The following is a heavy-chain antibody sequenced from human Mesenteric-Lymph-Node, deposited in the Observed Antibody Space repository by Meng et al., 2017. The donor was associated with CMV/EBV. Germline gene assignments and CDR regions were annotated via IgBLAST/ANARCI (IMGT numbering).Heavy chain of an antibody. CDR2: MNHRGTT. CDR3: ARGSSYDILTGYFDY. D-gene: IGHD3-9*01. CDR1: GGAVRGCG. V-gene: IGHV4-34*01. J-gene: IGHJ4*02. Sequence: GGAVRGCGWDGVREAGERGLEGIGEMNHRGTTTYNPSFTSRIIIAVDTSTNQISLNMSSVTAADTAVYYCARGSSYDILTGYFDYWGQGALVTVSS.